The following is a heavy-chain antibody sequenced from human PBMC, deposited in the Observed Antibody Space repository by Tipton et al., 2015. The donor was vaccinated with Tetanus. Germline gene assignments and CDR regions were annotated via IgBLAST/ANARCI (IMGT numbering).Heavy chain of an antibody. CDR3: ARPHYYDSSGYPSYDY. J-gene: IGHJ4*02. D-gene: IGHD3-22*01. V-gene: IGHV1-69*01. Sequence: QSGAEVKKPGSSVKVSCKASGGTFSSYAISWVRQAPGQGLEWMGGTIPIFGTANYAQKFQGRVTITADESTSTAYMELSSLRSEDTAVYYCARPHYYDSSGYPSYDYWGQGTLVAVSS. CDR1: GGTFSSYA. CDR2: TIPIFGTA.